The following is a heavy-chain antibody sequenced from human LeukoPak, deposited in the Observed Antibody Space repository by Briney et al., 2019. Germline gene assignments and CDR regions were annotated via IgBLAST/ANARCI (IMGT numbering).Heavy chain of an antibody. V-gene: IGHV4-39*01. CDR2: FYYSGST. Sequence: SETLSLTCTVSGGSISSSDYYWGWVRQPPGKGLEWIGSFYYSGSTYYNPSFKSRVTISVDTSKSQFSLKLSSVTAADTAVYYCARQLAVNTRGPFDYWGQGTLVTVSS. J-gene: IGHJ4*02. CDR1: GGSISSSDYY. D-gene: IGHD4-17*01. CDR3: ARQLAVNTRGPFDY.